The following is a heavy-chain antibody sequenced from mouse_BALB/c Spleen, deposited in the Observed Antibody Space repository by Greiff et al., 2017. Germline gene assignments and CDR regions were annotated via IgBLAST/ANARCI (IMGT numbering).Heavy chain of an antibody. CDR2: ISYSGST. D-gene: IGHD2-9*01. CDR1: GDSITSGY. V-gene: IGHV3-8*02. Sequence: EVQLVESGPSLVKPSQTLSLTCSVTGDSITSGYWNWIRKFPGNKLEYMGYISYSGSTYYNPSLKSRISITRDTSKNQYYLQLNSVTTEDTATYYCARWKGTYYGYDGGDYFDYWGQGTTLTVSS. CDR3: ARWKGTYYGYDGGDYFDY. J-gene: IGHJ2*01.